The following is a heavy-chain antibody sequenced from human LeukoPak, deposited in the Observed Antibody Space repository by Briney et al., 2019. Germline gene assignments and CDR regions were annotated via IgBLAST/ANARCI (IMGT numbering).Heavy chain of an antibody. J-gene: IGHJ5*02. Sequence: SETLSLTCTVSGGSISSYYWSWIRQPPGKGLEWIGCIYYSGSTNYNPSLKSRVTISVDTSKNQFSLKLSSVTAADTAVYCCAVLSGFWFDPWGQGTLVTVSS. V-gene: IGHV4-59*01. CDR1: GGSISSYY. D-gene: IGHD3-3*01. CDR2: IYYSGST. CDR3: AVLSGFWFDP.